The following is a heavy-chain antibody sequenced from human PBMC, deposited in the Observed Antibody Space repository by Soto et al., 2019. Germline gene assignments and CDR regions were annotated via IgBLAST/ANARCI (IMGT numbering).Heavy chain of an antibody. Sequence: SETLSLTCTVSGGSVSSGSHYCSWIRQPPGKGLEWIGYIYYSGSTNYNPSLKSRVTISVDTSKNQFSLKLSSVTAADTAVYYCARGDGGNSDDAFDIWGQGTMVTVSS. D-gene: IGHD2-21*02. V-gene: IGHV4-61*01. CDR1: GGSVSSGSHY. CDR2: IYYSGST. J-gene: IGHJ3*02. CDR3: ARGDGGNSDDAFDI.